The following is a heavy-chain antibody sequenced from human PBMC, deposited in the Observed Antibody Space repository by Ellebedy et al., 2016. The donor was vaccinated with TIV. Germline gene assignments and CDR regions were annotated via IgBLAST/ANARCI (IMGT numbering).Heavy chain of an antibody. D-gene: IGHD4-23*01. J-gene: IGHJ4*02. CDR3: ARDSGTVVTL. CDR1: GDSITSYY. CDR2: IYYNVRT. V-gene: IGHV4-59*01. Sequence: MPSETLSLTCAVSGDSITSYYWSWIRHSPGKGLEWIGYIYYNVRTSYNPSLKSRVTISLATSKDHFSLKLTSVTAADTALYYCARDSGTVVTLWGQGTPVTVSA.